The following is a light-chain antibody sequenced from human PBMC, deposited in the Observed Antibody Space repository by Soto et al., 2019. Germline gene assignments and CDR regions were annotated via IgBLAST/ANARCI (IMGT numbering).Light chain of an antibody. J-gene: IGKJ2*01. CDR1: QTVTTN. V-gene: IGKV3-15*01. CDR3: QQYNNWPPSVTYT. CDR2: GAS. Sequence: ETVITQSPATLSVSPGERLTLSCRASQTVTTNLAWYQQKSGQAPRRRIYGASTRATGIPARFGGSGSGTEFTRTISNPQYEDSAHYCCQQYNNWPPSVTYTFGQGTKVDIK.